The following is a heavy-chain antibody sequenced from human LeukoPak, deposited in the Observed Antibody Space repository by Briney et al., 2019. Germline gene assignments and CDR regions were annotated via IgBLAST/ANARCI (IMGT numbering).Heavy chain of an antibody. CDR2: IIAIFGTA. V-gene: IGHV1-69*05. CDR3: ARVYYGDYGIDS. J-gene: IGHJ5*01. Sequence: SLKVSCKASVCTFSSYAISWVGPAPGQTLEWMGGIIAIFGTAHYAHKLQGRVTITTDESTSTAYMELSSLRSEDTAVYYCARVYYGDYGIDSWGQGTLVTVSS. CDR1: VCTFSSYA. D-gene: IGHD4-17*01.